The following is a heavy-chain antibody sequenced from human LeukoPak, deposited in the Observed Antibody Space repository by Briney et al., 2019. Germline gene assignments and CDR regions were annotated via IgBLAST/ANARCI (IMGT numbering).Heavy chain of an antibody. CDR1: GYTFTSYD. CDR3: ARGRGAGATSRDDY. CDR2: MNPNSGNT. V-gene: IGHV1-8*03. D-gene: IGHD1-26*01. Sequence: ASVKVSCKASGYTFTSYDINWVRQATGQGLEWMGWMNPNSGNTGYAQKFQGRVTITRNTSISTAYMELSSLRSEDTAVYYCARGRGAGATSRDDYWGQGTLVTVSS. J-gene: IGHJ4*02.